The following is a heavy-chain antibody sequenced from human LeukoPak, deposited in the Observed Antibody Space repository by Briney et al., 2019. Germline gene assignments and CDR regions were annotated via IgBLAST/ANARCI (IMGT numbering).Heavy chain of an antibody. CDR2: INHSGST. V-gene: IGHV4-34*01. CDR3: ARGHYGSGSYLSPRNWFDP. Sequence: PSETLSLTCAVYGGSFSGYYWSWIRQPPGKGLEWIGEINHSGSTNYNQSLKSRVTISVDTSKNQFSLKLSSVTAADTAVYYCARGHYGSGSYLSPRNWFDPWGQGTLVTVSS. J-gene: IGHJ5*02. CDR1: GGSFSGYY. D-gene: IGHD3-10*01.